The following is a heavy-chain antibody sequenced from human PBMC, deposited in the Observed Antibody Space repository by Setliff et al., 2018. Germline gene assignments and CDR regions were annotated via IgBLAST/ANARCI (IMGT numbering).Heavy chain of an antibody. CDR2: ISGYNGHT. Sequence: APVKVSCKAYGYTFSRNYITRVRQAPGRGLEWMGWISGYNGHTEYAQKFQGRVTMTRDTSTSTVYMDMSSLRSEDTAVYYCARDVFPYHYEGAFDIWGQGTMVTVSS. CDR3: ARDVFPYHYEGAFDI. CDR1: GYTFSRNY. V-gene: IGHV1-18*01. J-gene: IGHJ3*02. D-gene: IGHD3-22*01.